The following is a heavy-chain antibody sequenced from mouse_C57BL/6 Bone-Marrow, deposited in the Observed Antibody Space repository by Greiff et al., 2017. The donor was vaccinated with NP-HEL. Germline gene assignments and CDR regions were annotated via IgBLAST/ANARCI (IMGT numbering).Heavy chain of an antibody. D-gene: IGHD1-1*01. V-gene: IGHV1-59*01. J-gene: IGHJ3*01. CDR2: IDPSDSYT. Sequence: VQLQQPGAELVRPGTSVKLSCKASGYTFTSYWMHWVKQRPGQGLEWIGVIDPSDSYTNYNQKFKGKATLTVDTSSSTAYMQLSSLTSEDSAVYYCARGGAYYYGSSYVAWFAYWGQGTLVTVSA. CDR1: GYTFTSYW. CDR3: ARGGAYYYGSSYVAWFAY.